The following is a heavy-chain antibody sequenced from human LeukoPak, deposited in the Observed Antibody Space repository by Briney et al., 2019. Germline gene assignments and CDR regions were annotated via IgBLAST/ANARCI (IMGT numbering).Heavy chain of an antibody. J-gene: IGHJ4*02. Sequence: SETLSLTCTVSGASISRYYWSWLRQPPGKRLEWIGYIYYSGSTNYNPSLKSRVTISVDTSKNQFSLKLSSVTAADTAVYYCARGPNGYDSPDYWGRGTLVTVSS. CDR1: GASISRYY. D-gene: IGHD5-12*01. CDR3: ARGPNGYDSPDY. V-gene: IGHV4-59*01. CDR2: IYYSGST.